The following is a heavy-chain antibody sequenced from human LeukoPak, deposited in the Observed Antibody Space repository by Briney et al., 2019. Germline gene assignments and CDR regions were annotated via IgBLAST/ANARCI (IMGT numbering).Heavy chain of an antibody. CDR1: GGSFSGYY. Sequence: SETLSLTCAVYGGSFSGYYWNWIRQPAGKGLEWIGRIYSSGSTNYNPSLKSRVTMSVDTSKNQISLKLSSVTAADTAMYYCAREPGSTWGLDDWGQGTLVTVSS. CDR2: IYSSGST. D-gene: IGHD1-7*01. V-gene: IGHV4-4*07. J-gene: IGHJ4*02. CDR3: AREPGSTWGLDD.